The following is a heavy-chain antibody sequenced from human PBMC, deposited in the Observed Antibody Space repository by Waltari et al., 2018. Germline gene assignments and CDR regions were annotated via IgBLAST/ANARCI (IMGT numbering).Heavy chain of an antibody. J-gene: IGHJ4*02. D-gene: IGHD4-17*01. CDR2: ISYDGSNK. V-gene: IGHV3-30-3*01. CDR3: ARSVTTIPFDY. CDR1: GFTSRSYA. Sequence: QVQLVESGGGVVQPGRSLRLSCAASGFTSRSYAMHWLRQAPGKGLEWVAVISYDGSNKYYADSVKGRFTISRDNSKNTLYLQMNSLRAEDTAVYYCARSVTTIPFDYWGQGTLVTVSS.